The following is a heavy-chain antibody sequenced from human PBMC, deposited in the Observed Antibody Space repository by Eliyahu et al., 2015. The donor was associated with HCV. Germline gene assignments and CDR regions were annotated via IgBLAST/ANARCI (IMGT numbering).Heavy chain of an antibody. D-gene: IGHD6-19*01. CDR2: SRNKAKSYST. V-gene: IGHV3-72*01. Sequence: EVQLVESGGGLVQPGGSVRLSCAVSGFTFSDHYIDWVRQAPGKGLEWVGRSRNKAKSYSTEHAASVMGRFTISRDDSKNSVYLQMNSLRTEDTAVYYCVRVLAVAGLYYFDYWGQGTXVTVSS. CDR3: VRVLAVAGLYYFDY. CDR1: GFTFSDHY. J-gene: IGHJ4*02.